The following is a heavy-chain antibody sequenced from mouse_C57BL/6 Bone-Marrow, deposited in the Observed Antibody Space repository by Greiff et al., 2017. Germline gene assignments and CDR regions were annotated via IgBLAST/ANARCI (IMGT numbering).Heavy chain of an antibody. D-gene: IGHD1-1*01. J-gene: IGHJ2*01. Sequence: VQLQQSGAELVRPGASVKLSCTASGFNIKDDYMHWVKQRPEQGLEWIGWIDPENGDTEYASKFQGKATITADTSSNTAYLQLSSLTSEDTAVYYCTFITTVVATNCDYWGQGTTLTVSS. CDR3: TFITTVVATNCDY. V-gene: IGHV14-4*01. CDR1: GFNIKDDY. CDR2: IDPENGDT.